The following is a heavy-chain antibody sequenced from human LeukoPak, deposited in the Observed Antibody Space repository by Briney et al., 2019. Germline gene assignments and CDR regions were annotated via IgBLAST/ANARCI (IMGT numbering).Heavy chain of an antibody. V-gene: IGHV4-39*07. CDR3: ARGKVWVRGAPKSPFDY. CDR1: GGSLRSSSYY. Sequence: SETLSLTCTVSGGSLRSSSYYWGWIRQPPGKGLEGIGSIFYSGSTYYNPSLKSRVTISVDTSKNQFSLKLSSVTAADTAVYYCARGKVWVRGAPKSPFDYWGQGTLVTVSS. J-gene: IGHJ4*02. D-gene: IGHD3-10*01. CDR2: IFYSGST.